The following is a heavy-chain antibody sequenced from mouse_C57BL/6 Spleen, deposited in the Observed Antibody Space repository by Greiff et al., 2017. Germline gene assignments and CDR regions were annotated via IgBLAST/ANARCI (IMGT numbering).Heavy chain of an antibody. CDR2: IRLKSDNYAT. Sequence: EVKLQASGGGLVQPGGSMKLSCVASGFTFSNYCMNWVRQSPEKGLEWVAQIRLKSDNYATHYAESVKGRFTISRDDYKSSVYLQMNNLRAEDTGIYYCTGPSLAYWGQGTLVTVSA. CDR3: TGPSLAY. CDR1: GFTFSNYC. J-gene: IGHJ3*01. V-gene: IGHV6-3*01.